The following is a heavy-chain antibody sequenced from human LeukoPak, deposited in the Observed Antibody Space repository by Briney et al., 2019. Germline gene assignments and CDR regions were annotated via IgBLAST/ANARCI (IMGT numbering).Heavy chain of an antibody. CDR3: ARSLATSYYYMDV. V-gene: IGHV3-30*04. D-gene: IGHD5-12*01. Sequence: GGSLRPSCAASGFTFSNYAMHWVRQAPGKGLEWVAVISYDGSDKYYADSVKGRLTISRDNSKNTLYLQMNSLRAEDTAVYYCARSLATSYYYMDVWGKGTTVTVSS. J-gene: IGHJ6*03. CDR1: GFTFSNYA. CDR2: ISYDGSDK.